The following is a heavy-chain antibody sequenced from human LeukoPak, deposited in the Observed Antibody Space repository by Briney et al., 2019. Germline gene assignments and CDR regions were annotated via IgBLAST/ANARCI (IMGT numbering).Heavy chain of an antibody. Sequence: GGSLRPSCAASGFTFSSYAMSWVRQAPGKGLEWVSAISGSGGSTYYADSVKGRFTISRDNSKNTLYLQMNSLRAEDTAVYYCAKAIVVVVAAKSYYYYGMDVWGKGTTVTVSS. V-gene: IGHV3-23*01. D-gene: IGHD2-15*01. CDR1: GFTFSSYA. CDR2: ISGSGGST. J-gene: IGHJ6*04. CDR3: AKAIVVVVAAKSYYYYGMDV.